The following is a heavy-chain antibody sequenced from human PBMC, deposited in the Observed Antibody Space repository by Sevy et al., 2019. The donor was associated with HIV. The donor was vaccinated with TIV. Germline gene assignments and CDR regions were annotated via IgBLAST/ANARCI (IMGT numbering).Heavy chain of an antibody. Sequence: ASVKVSCKASGYTFTSYGISWVRQAPGQGLEWMGWISAYNGNTNYAQKLQGRVTMTTDTSTSTAYMELRSLRSDDTAVYYCARVLGYYGSGSYHYYYYYMDVWGKRTTVTVSS. D-gene: IGHD3-10*01. J-gene: IGHJ6*03. CDR1: GYTFTSYG. CDR2: ISAYNGNT. CDR3: ARVLGYYGSGSYHYYYYYMDV. V-gene: IGHV1-18*01.